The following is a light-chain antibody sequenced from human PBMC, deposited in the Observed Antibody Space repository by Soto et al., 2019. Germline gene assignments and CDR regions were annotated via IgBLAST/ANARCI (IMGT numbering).Light chain of an antibody. CDR2: EVS. CDR3: SSYTGSTTGVV. V-gene: IGLV2-14*01. Sequence: QSALTQPRSVSGSPGQSVTISCTGTSSDVGGYNYVSWYQQRPGKAPKLMIYEVSNRPSGVSNRFSGSRSGDTASLTISGRQADDEADYFCSSYTGSTTGVVFGGGTKLTVL. J-gene: IGLJ2*01. CDR1: SSDVGGYNY.